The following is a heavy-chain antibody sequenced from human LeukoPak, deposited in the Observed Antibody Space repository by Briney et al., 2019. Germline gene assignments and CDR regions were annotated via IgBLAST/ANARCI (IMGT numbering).Heavy chain of an antibody. Sequence: SETLSLTCTVSGASFSTSSYYWARIRQPPGKGLEWIGTIYYIGNTFYNPSLKSRVTISVDTSRNQFSLKLNSVTAADTAVYYCTRRPRGYFDYWGQGTLVTVSS. CDR1: GASFSTSSYY. J-gene: IGHJ4*02. CDR3: TRRPRGYFDY. D-gene: IGHD1-26*01. V-gene: IGHV4-39*01. CDR2: IYYIGNT.